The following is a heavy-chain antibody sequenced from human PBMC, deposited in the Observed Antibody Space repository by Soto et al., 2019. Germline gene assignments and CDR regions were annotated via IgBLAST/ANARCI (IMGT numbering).Heavy chain of an antibody. CDR2: ISGSGGST. V-gene: IGHV3-23*01. Sequence: EVQLLESGGGLVQPGGSLRLSCAASGFTFSSYDMSWVRQAPGKGLAWVSAISGSGGSTYYADSVKGRFTISRDNSNNPLYLQMNSVRAEDTAVYYCAKSEGYCSGGSCYFPWYFQYWGQGRLVTVSS. D-gene: IGHD2-15*01. CDR1: GFTFSSYD. J-gene: IGHJ1*01. CDR3: AKSEGYCSGGSCYFPWYFQY.